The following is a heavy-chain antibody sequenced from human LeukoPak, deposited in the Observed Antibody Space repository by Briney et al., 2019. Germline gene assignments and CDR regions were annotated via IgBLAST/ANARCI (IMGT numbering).Heavy chain of an antibody. D-gene: IGHD6-13*01. CDR1: GGSIRNYY. CDR2: IYYSGST. J-gene: IGHJ2*01. CDR3: ARVYYSSSYDYWYFDL. Sequence: SETLSLTCTVSGGSIRNYYWSWLRQPPGKGLEWIGYIYYSGSTNYNPSLKSRVTISVDTSKNQFSLKLSSVTAADTAVYYCARVYYSSSYDYWYFDLWGRGTLVTVSS. V-gene: IGHV4-59*01.